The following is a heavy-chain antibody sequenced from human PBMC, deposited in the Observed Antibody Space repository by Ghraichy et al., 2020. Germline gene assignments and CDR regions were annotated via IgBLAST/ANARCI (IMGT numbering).Heavy chain of an antibody. J-gene: IGHJ6*02. D-gene: IGHD3-3*01. V-gene: IGHV4-30-2*06. CDR1: GASVSSDSYS. CDR2: VYHSETA. CDR3: AVLASNGVDV. Sequence: SETLSLTCVVSGASVSSDSYSWTWLRQSPGKGLEWIGYVYHSETAYYNPSLETRLSISVDRSWNQFSLKLRSVTAADTAVYFCAVLASNGVDVWGQGITVTVSS.